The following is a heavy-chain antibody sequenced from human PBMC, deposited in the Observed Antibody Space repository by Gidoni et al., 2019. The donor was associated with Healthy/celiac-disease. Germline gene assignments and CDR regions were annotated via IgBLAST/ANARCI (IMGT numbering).Heavy chain of an antibody. D-gene: IGHD3-3*01. J-gene: IGHJ6*02. Sequence: QVQLQQSGLGLVTPSQTLSLPSAISGDSVSSNSAAWNWIRQSPSRGLEWLGRTYYRSKWYNDYAVSVKSRITINPDTSKNQFSLQLNSVTPEDKAVYYCARGTLWSGYPYYYYYGMDVWGQGTTVTVSS. CDR2: TYYRSKWYN. CDR3: ARGTLWSGYPYYYYYGMDV. V-gene: IGHV6-1*01. CDR1: GDSVSSNSAA.